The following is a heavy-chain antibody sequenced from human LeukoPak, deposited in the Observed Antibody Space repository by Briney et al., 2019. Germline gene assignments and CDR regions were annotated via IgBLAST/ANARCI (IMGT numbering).Heavy chain of an antibody. J-gene: IGHJ5*02. CDR1: GFTFSNYA. V-gene: IGHV3-23*01. CDR2: ITNSGGGT. D-gene: IGHD3-10*01. Sequence: PGGSLRLSCAASGFTFSNYAMSWVRQAPGKGLEWVSGITNSGGGTFYANSVKGRFTISRDNAKNSLYLQMNSLRAEDTAVYYCASEGFPRPWGQGTLVTVSS. CDR3: ASEGFPRP.